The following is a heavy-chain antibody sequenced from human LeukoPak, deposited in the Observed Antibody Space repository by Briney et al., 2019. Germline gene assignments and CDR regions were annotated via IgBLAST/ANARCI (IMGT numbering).Heavy chain of an antibody. V-gene: IGHV5-51*01. Sequence: GESLKISCKGSGYSFTSYWIGWVRQMPGKGLEWMGIIYPGDSDTRYSPSFQGQVTISADKSISTAYLQWSSLKASDTAMYYSARHTLYDYVWGSYRRPGDAFDIWGQGTMVTVSS. CDR3: ARHTLYDYVWGSYRRPGDAFDI. CDR1: GYSFTSYW. J-gene: IGHJ3*02. D-gene: IGHD3-16*02. CDR2: IYPGDSDT.